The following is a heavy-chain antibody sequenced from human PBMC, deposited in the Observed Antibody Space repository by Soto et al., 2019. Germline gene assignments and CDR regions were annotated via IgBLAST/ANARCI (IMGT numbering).Heavy chain of an antibody. CDR1: GYSFTNYW. J-gene: IGHJ4*02. Sequence: PVESLKISCKGSGYSFTNYWICCFLQVPVKGLEWMGIIYPGDSDTRYSPSFQGQVTISADKSISTAYLQWSSLKASDTAMYYCASHYTPSYDSSGYYGDWGQGTLVTVSS. V-gene: IGHV5-51*01. CDR2: IYPGDSDT. CDR3: ASHYTPSYDSSGYYGD. D-gene: IGHD3-22*01.